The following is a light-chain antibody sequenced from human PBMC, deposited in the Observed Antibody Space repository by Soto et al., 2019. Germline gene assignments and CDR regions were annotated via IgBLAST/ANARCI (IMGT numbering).Light chain of an antibody. CDR1: SGHSSYA. CDR2: LNSDGSH. V-gene: IGLV4-69*01. J-gene: IGLJ2*01. CDR3: QTWGTGIAVT. Sequence: QSVLTQSPSASASLGASVTLTCTLSSGHSSYAIAWHQQQPEKGPRYLMKLNSDGSHNKGDGIPDRFSGSSSGAERYLTISRRQSEDEADYYFQTWGTGIAVTFGGGSKVTVL.